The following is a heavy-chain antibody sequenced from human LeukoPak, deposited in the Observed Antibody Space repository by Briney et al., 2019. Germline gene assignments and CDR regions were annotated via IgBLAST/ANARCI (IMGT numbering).Heavy chain of an antibody. J-gene: IGHJ3*02. CDR2: INHSGST. CDR3: ARGRRDAFDI. Sequence: SETLSLTCAVSGGSISSGGYSWSWIRQPPGKGLEWIGEINHSGSTNYNPSPKSRVTISVDTSKNQFSLKLSSVTAADTAVYYCARGRRDAFDIWGQGTMVTVSS. CDR1: GGSISSGGYS. V-gene: IGHV4-34*01.